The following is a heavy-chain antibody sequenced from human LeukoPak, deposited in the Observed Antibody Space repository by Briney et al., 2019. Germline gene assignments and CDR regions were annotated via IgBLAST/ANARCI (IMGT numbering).Heavy chain of an antibody. CDR1: GFTFSSYA. CDR2: ISGSGGST. Sequence: GGSLRLSCAASGFTFSSYAMSWVRQAPGKGLEWVSAISGSGGSTYYADSVKGRSTISRDNSKNTLYLQMNSLRAEDTAVYYCAKDLGADYGGNSGNDYWGQGTLVTVSS. CDR3: AKDLGADYGGNSGNDY. V-gene: IGHV3-23*01. D-gene: IGHD4-23*01. J-gene: IGHJ4*02.